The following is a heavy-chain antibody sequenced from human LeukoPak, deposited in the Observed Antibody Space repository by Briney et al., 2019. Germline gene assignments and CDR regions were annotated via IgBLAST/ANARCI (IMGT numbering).Heavy chain of an antibody. V-gene: IGHV3-30*04. CDR1: GFTFSSYA. D-gene: IGHD2-2*01. Sequence: GGSLRLSCAASGFTFSSYAMHWVRQAPGKGLEWVAVIRYDGSTKHYADSVKGRFTISRDNSKNTLYLQMNSLRPEDTALYYCAKDPAIVVPDLGFDYWGQGTLVTVSS. J-gene: IGHJ4*02. CDR3: AKDPAIVVPDLGFDY. CDR2: IRYDGSTK.